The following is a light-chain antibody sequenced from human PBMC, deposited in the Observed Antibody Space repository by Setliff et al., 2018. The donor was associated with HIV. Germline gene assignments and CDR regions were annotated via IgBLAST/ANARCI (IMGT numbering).Light chain of an antibody. CDR3: NSYTSSSTLV. CDR2: DVI. Sequence: QSALTQPASVSGSPGQSITITCTGTSSDVGGYNYVSWYQQHPGKAPKLMIYDVINRPSGVSNRFSGSKSGNTASLTISGLQADDEADYYCNSYTSSSTLVFGAGTKGTV. V-gene: IGLV2-14*03. CDR1: SSDVGGYNY. J-gene: IGLJ1*01.